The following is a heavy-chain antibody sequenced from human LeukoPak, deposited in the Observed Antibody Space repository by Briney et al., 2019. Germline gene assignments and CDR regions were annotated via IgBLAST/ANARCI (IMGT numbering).Heavy chain of an antibody. J-gene: IGHJ5*02. D-gene: IGHD6-19*01. CDR3: ARVVVAGTCNWFDP. Sequence: PSQTLSLTCTVSGGSISSGSYYWSWIRQPAGKGLEWIGRIYTSGSTNYNPSLKSRVTISVDTSKSQFSLKLSSVTAADTAVYYCARVVVAGTCNWFDPWGQGTLVTVSS. CDR1: GGSISSGSYY. V-gene: IGHV4-61*02. CDR2: IYTSGST.